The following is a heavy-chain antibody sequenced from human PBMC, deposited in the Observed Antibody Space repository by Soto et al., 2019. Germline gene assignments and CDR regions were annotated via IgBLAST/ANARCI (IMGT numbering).Heavy chain of an antibody. J-gene: IGHJ5*02. V-gene: IGHV3-21*01. D-gene: IGHD3-10*01. CDR3: ARDTYFYGSGSYGP. CDR1: GFTFSSYS. Sequence: EVQLVESGGGLVKPGGSLRLSCAASGFTFSSYSMNWVRQAPGKGLEWVSSISSSSSYIYYADSVKGRFTISRDNAKNALYLQMNSLRAEDTAVYYCARDTYFYGSGSYGPWGQGTLVTVSS. CDR2: ISSSSSYI.